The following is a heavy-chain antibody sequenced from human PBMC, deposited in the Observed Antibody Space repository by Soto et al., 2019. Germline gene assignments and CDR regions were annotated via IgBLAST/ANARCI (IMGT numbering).Heavy chain of an antibody. CDR1: GFSLSTIGVG. CDR2: IYWDDDK. J-gene: IGHJ4*02. Sequence: QITLKESGPTLVKPTQTLTLTCTFSGFSLSTIGVGVGWIRQPPGTALEWLAVIYWDDDKRYSPSLKSRLTITTDTSKNQMVLIMTNMDPVDTAPYYCAHISAKPTFDYRGQGTLVTVSS. V-gene: IGHV2-5*02. D-gene: IGHD6-25*01. CDR3: AHISAKPTFDY.